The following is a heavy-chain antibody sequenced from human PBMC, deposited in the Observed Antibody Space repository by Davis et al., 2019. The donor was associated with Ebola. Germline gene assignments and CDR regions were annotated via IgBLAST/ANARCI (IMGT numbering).Heavy chain of an antibody. CDR1: GGSFSGYY. Sequence: SETLSLTCAVYGGSFSGYYWSWIRQPPGKGLEWLGEINHSGSTNYNPSLKSRVTISVDPSKNKFSLKLSSVTAADTAVYYCARAIVVAPFDPWGQGTLVTVSS. CDR2: INHSGST. CDR3: ARAIVVAPFDP. D-gene: IGHD2-2*01. J-gene: IGHJ5*02. V-gene: IGHV4-34*01.